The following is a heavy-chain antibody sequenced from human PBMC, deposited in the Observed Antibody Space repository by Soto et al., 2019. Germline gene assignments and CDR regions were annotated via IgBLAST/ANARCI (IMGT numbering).Heavy chain of an antibody. Sequence: SETLSLTCTVSGGFISTYFWSWIRQVPGKGPEWIGYIFYNGTTNYNPSLKSRVTMSVDTSKNQFSLKLNSVTAADTAVYYCARRPPQLRFLGLWFDPWGPGTQVTVSS. CDR2: IFYNGTT. CDR1: GGFISTYF. J-gene: IGHJ5*02. D-gene: IGHD3-3*01. V-gene: IGHV4-59*01. CDR3: ARRPPQLRFLGLWFDP.